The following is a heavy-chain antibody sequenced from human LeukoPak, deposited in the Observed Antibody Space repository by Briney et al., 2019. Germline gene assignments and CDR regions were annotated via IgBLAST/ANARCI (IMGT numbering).Heavy chain of an antibody. CDR3: ARPQYFYYMDV. Sequence: GGSLRLSCAASGFTFSSYGMSWVRQAPGKGLEWVANINQDGSGKYYVDSVKGRFTISRDNAKNSLYLQMNSLRAEDAAVYYCARPQYFYYMDVWGKGTTVTDSS. J-gene: IGHJ6*03. V-gene: IGHV3-7*01. CDR2: INQDGSGK. CDR1: GFTFSSYG.